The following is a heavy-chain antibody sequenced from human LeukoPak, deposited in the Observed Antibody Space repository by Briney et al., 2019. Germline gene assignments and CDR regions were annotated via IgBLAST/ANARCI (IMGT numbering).Heavy chain of an antibody. CDR3: ARTIYDYVWGSYRSIDY. V-gene: IGHV5-51*01. J-gene: IGHJ4*02. D-gene: IGHD3-16*02. CDR2: IYPGDSDT. CDR1: GYSFTSYW. Sequence: GESLKISCKGSGYSFTSYWIGWVRQMPGKGLEWMGIIYPGDSDTRYSPSFQGQVTISADKSISTAYLQWSSLKASDTAMYYCARTIYDYVWGSYRSIDYWGQGTLVTVSS.